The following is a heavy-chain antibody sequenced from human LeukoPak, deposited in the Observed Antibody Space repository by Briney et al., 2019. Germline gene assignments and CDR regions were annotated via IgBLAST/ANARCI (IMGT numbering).Heavy chain of an antibody. Sequence: GGSLRLSCAASGYTFSANGMHWIRQAPGKGLEWVGMISYNGSEKYYGDSVKGRFTISRDDSKSTLFLQMNSLRAEDTAVYYCARDFSGDYYFDYWGQGTLVTVSS. CDR1: GYTFSANG. CDR2: ISYNGSEK. V-gene: IGHV3-33*01. J-gene: IGHJ4*02. D-gene: IGHD7-27*01. CDR3: ARDFSGDYYFDY.